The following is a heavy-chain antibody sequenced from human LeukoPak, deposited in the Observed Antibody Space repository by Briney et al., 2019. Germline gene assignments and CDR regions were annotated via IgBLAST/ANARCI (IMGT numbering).Heavy chain of an antibody. D-gene: IGHD2-21*02. J-gene: IGHJ6*02. Sequence: ASVKVSCKTSGYTFNNYGINWVRQAPGQGLEWVGWISGYNGNTNYAQKFQGRITMTIDTPTSTGYMELRSLTSDDTAVFYCARYGGGDTWHAHFGMDAWGRGTTVTVSS. CDR1: GYTFNNYG. CDR3: ARYGGGDTWHAHFGMDA. V-gene: IGHV1-18*01. CDR2: ISGYNGNT.